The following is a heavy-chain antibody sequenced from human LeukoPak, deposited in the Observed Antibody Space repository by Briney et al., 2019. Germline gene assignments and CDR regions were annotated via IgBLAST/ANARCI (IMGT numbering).Heavy chain of an antibody. Sequence: ASVTVSCKASGGTFSSYAISWVRQAPGQGLEWMGGIIPIFGTANYAQKLQGRVTITADESTSTAYMELSSLRSEDTAVYYCAAMVRGHSDAFDIWGQGTMVTVSS. CDR1: GGTFSSYA. J-gene: IGHJ3*02. CDR3: AAMVRGHSDAFDI. V-gene: IGHV1-69*13. D-gene: IGHD3-10*01. CDR2: IIPIFGTA.